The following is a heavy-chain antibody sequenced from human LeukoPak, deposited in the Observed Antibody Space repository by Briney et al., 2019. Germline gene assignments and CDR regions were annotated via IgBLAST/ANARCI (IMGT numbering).Heavy chain of an antibody. Sequence: GASVKVSCKVSGYTLTELSMHWVRQAPGKGLEWMAWINPNSGDTNFAQRFQGRVTMTRDTSISTVYMELSRLRSDDTAVFFCARGYYDSSDFEYFQHWGQGTLVTVSS. CDR3: ARGYYDSSDFEYFQH. V-gene: IGHV1-2*02. J-gene: IGHJ1*01. CDR1: GYTLTELS. D-gene: IGHD3-22*01. CDR2: INPNSGDT.